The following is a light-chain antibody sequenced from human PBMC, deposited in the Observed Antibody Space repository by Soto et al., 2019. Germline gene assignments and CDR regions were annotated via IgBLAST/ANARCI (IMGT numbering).Light chain of an antibody. V-gene: IGKV3D-15*01. Sequence: EIVMSQSPATLSLSPGDTATLSCRASQSVDTNLAWYVQKPGQAPRRLMYGVYTWGTGVTARFSGSGSGTEFTLTISSLQSEDFAIYYCQQYKSWPITFGQGTRLEIK. CDR1: QSVDTN. CDR3: QQYKSWPIT. J-gene: IGKJ5*01. CDR2: GVY.